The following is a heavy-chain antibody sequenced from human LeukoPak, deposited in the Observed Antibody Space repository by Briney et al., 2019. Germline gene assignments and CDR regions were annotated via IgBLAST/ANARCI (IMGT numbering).Heavy chain of an antibody. V-gene: IGHV3-9*01. Sequence: PGGSLRLSCVASGFTFGDYAMHWVRQAPGKGLEWVSGINWNSGSIGYADSVKGRFTISRDNAKNSLYLQMNSLRAEDTALYYCAKAYSYSSSSGYFDYWGQGTLVTVSS. CDR2: INWNSGSI. CDR1: GFTFGDYA. J-gene: IGHJ4*02. D-gene: IGHD6-6*01. CDR3: AKAYSYSSSSGYFDY.